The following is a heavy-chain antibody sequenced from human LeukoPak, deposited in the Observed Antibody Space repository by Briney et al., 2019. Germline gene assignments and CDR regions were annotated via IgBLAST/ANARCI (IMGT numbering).Heavy chain of an antibody. J-gene: IGHJ3*02. CDR3: ARVGDSSVYIDAFDI. CDR2: LYYSGGT. V-gene: IGHV4-59*01. Sequence: PSETLSLTCAVYGGSFSGYYWSWIRQPPGKGLEWIGYLYYSGGTTYSPSLKSRVTISVDTSKNQFSPKLRSVTAADTAVYYCARVGDSSVYIDAFDIWGQGTMVTVSS. D-gene: IGHD3-22*01. CDR1: GGSFSGYY.